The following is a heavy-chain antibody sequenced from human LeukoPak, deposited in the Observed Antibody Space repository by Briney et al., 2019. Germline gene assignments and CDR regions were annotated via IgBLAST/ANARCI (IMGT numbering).Heavy chain of an antibody. D-gene: IGHD1-26*01. CDR3: ARERGWDSGTYYESVC. Sequence: GGSLRLSCAASGFTFSSYGMHWVRQAPGKGLEWVAFIRYDGSNKYYADSVKGRFTISRDNSKNTLYLQMNSLRAEDTAVYYCARERGWDSGTYYESVCWGQGTLVTVSS. V-gene: IGHV3-30*02. CDR1: GFTFSSYG. CDR2: IRYDGSNK. J-gene: IGHJ4*02.